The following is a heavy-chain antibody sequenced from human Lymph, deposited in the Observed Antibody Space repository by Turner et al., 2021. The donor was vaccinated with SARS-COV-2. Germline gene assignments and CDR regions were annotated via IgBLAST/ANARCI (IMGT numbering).Heavy chain of an antibody. Sequence: VQLVQSGAAVKKPGASVTAACNASGDTFTSYEINWMRQATGPGLEGTGFRNPNIGNIGYAKKYQGSVTMTRNTAISTAYMELSSLKSEDTAVYYWARYTGFWEWGDYYYDGMDVWGQGTTVTVSS. CDR1: GDTFTSYE. CDR3: ARYTGFWEWGDYYYDGMDV. J-gene: IGHJ6*02. V-gene: IGHV1-8*02. CDR2: RNPNIGNI. D-gene: IGHD3-3*01.